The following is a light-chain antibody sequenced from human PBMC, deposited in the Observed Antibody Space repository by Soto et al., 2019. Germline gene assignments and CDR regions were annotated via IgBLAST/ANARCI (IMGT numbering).Light chain of an antibody. J-gene: IGKJ1*01. V-gene: IGKV3-20*01. CDR2: GAS. CDR3: QQYGSSPWT. Sequence: EIVLTQSPGTLSLSPGERVTLSCRASQSVSSTYLAWYQQKPGQAPRLLIYGASSRATGIPDRFSGSGSGTHFTLTINRLEPEDFAVYYCQQYGSSPWTFGQGTKVEIK. CDR1: QSVSSTY.